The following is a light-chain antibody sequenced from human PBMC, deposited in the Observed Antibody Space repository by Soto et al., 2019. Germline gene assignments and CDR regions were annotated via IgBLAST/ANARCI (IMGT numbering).Light chain of an antibody. Sequence: ESVLTQSPDTLSLSPGERATLSYRTSQTISSTYLAWHQQRPGQAPRLIIYGASIRAPGVPDRFSGSGSGRDLTLTITGLEPQDSAVYYLQEYGASWYTFGQGTKLVI. J-gene: IGKJ2*01. CDR1: QTISSTY. CDR2: GAS. CDR3: QEYGASWYT. V-gene: IGKV3-20*01.